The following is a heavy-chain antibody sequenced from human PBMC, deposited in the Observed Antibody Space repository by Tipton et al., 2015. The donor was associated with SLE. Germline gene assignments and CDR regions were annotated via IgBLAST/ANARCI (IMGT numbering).Heavy chain of an antibody. Sequence: TLSLTCVVSGGSITTVGYYWSWDRQPPGKGLQWIGYIFHSGITYYNPSLKSRVTMSVDRSKNQFSPRLTSVTAADTAVYYCATELFRGYTSGWGPDYWGQGTLVTVSS. V-gene: IGHV4-30-2*01. CDR2: IFHSGIT. D-gene: IGHD6-19*01. CDR1: GGSITTVGYY. J-gene: IGHJ4*02. CDR3: ATELFRGYTSGWGPDY.